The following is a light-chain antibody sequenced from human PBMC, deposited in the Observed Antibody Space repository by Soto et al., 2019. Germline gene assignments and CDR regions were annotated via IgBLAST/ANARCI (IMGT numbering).Light chain of an antibody. V-gene: IGLV2-11*01. CDR1: SSYVGGSSY. Sequence: QSALTQPRSVSGSPGQSVTISCTGTSSYVGGSSYVSWYQHHPGKAPKLMIFGVTKPGRFSGSKSDNTASLTISGLQADDEADYYCYSYAGGYTWVFGGGIKLTVL. CDR3: YSYAGGYTWV. CDR2: GVT. J-gene: IGLJ2*01.